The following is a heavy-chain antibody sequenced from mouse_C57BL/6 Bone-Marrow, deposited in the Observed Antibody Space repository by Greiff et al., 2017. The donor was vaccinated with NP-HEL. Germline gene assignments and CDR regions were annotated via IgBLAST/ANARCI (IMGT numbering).Heavy chain of an antibody. Sequence: EVHLVESGGGLVKPGGSLKLSCAASGFTFSDYGMHWVRQAPEKGLEWVAYISSGSSTIYYADTVKVRFTISRDNAKNTLFLQMTSLRSEDTAMYYCARRLRSYFDYWGQGTTLTVSS. J-gene: IGHJ2*01. CDR2: ISSGSSTI. CDR1: GFTFSDYG. D-gene: IGHD1-1*01. V-gene: IGHV5-17*01. CDR3: ARRLRSYFDY.